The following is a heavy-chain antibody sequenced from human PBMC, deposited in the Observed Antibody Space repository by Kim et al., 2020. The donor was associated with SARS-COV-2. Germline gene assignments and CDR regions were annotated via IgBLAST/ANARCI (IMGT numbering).Heavy chain of an antibody. V-gene: IGHV3-7*03. CDR2: K. D-gene: IGHD3-22*01. CDR3: ARIDSRGSTFDY. J-gene: IGHJ4*02. Sequence: KHFLEAVRGRFTIAKDNAKNSVYLQMSSLRAEDTAVYYCARIDSRGSTFDYWGQGTLVTVSS.